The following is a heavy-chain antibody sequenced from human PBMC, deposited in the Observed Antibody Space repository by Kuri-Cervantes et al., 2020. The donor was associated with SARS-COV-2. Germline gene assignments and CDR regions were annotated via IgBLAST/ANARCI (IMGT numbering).Heavy chain of an antibody. Sequence: ESLKISCAASGFTFSNSDMNWVRQAPGKGLEWIGEINHSGSTNYNPSLKSRVTISVDTSKNQFSLKLSSVTAADTAVYYCARSLRGGVMSWLDPWGQGTLVTVSS. CDR2: INHSGST. D-gene: IGHD3-16*01. J-gene: IGHJ5*02. V-gene: IGHV4-34*01. CDR1: GFTFSNSD. CDR3: ARSLRGGVMSWLDP.